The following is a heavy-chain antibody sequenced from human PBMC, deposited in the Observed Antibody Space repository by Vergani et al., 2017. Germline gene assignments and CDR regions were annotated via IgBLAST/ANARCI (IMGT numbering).Heavy chain of an antibody. CDR1: GFTFSSYA. D-gene: IGHD3-16*02. J-gene: IGHJ6*02. CDR3: AKWIGTRGSYRYTGGGMDV. CDR2: ISGRGGSK. V-gene: IGHV3-23*01. Sequence: EVLLLESGGGLVQPGGSLRLSCAASGFTFSSYAMSWVRQAPGKGLEWVSAISGRGGSKYYADSVKGRFTISRDNSKNTLYLQMNSLRAEDTAVYYCAKWIGTRGSYRYTGGGMDVWGQGTTVTVSS.